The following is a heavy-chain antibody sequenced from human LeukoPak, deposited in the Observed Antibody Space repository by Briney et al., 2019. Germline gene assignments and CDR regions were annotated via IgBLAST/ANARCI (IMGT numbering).Heavy chain of an antibody. V-gene: IGHV3-23*01. CDR1: GFTLSSYA. D-gene: IGHD6-13*01. CDR3: AKQSAGSAAWYSLHYDF. CDR2: VDGGGGGT. J-gene: IGHJ4*02. Sequence: GGSLRLSCAASGFTLSSYAMTWVRQAPGRGLEWVSSVDGGGGGTYYANSVKGRFTISRDNSKDTLYLQMNGLRAEDTAVYFCAKQSAGSAAWYSLHYDFWGQGTLVTVSS.